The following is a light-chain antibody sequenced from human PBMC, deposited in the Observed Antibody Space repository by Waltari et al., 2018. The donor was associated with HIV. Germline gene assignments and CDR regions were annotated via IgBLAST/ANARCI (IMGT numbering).Light chain of an antibody. CDR1: SSDVGGYNY. CDR3: SSATSRKLYV. J-gene: IGLJ1*01. Sequence: QSALTQPASVSGSPGQSITIPCTGTSSDVGGYNYVSWYQQHPGKVPKLLIYEVTNRPSGVSNRFSASKSGNKASLTISGLQADDEADYYCSSATSRKLYVFGTGTRVTVL. CDR2: EVT. V-gene: IGLV2-14*01.